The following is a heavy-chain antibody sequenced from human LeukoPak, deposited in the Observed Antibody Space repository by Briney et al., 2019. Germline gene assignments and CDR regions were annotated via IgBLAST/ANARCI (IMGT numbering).Heavy chain of an antibody. CDR3: ARDNYGSGRPYYFDY. J-gene: IGHJ4*02. CDR2: ISAYNGNT. CDR1: GYTFTSYG. D-gene: IGHD3-10*01. V-gene: IGHV1-18*01. Sequence: GASVKVSCKASGYTFTSYGISWVRQAPGQGLEWMGWISAYNGNTNYVQKLQGRVTMTTDTSASTAYMELRSLRSDDTAVYYCARDNYGSGRPYYFDYWGQGTLVTVSS.